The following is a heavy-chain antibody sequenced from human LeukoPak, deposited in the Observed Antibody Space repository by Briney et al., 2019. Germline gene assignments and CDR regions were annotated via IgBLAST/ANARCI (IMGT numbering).Heavy chain of an antibody. J-gene: IGHJ4*02. CDR3: ARVTGGWSVPSFDY. CDR2: ISAYNGNT. D-gene: IGHD6-19*01. CDR1: GYTFTSYA. Sequence: ASVKVSCKASGYTFTSYAMNWVRQAPGQGLEWMGWISAYNGNTNYAQKLQGRVTMTTDTSTSTAYIELRSLRSDDTAVYYCARVTGGWSVPSFDYWGQGTLVTVSS. V-gene: IGHV1-18*01.